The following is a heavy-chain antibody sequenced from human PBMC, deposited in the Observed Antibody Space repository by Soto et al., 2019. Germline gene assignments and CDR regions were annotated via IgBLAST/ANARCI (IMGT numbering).Heavy chain of an antibody. D-gene: IGHD6-19*01. J-gene: IGHJ4*01. Sequence: EVQLVESGGGLVKPGGSLRLSCAASGFTFSKYGMHWVRQAPGTGLEWVSSISDRGGYIYYADSVKGRFTISRDNAKNSLYLQMNSLRAEDTGLFYCAGDRGSHGRGWTLVYWGQGTLVTVSS. CDR2: ISDRGGYI. CDR3: AGDRGSHGRGWTLVY. CDR1: GFTFSKYG. V-gene: IGHV3-21*01.